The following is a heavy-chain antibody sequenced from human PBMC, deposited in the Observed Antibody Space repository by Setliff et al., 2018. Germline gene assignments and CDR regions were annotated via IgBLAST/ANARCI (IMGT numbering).Heavy chain of an antibody. Sequence: GGSLRLSCAASGFSFSGYYMSWVRQAPGKGLEWLSKISGSGTTIFYADSVKGRFSISRDNAKNVLYLEMNSLRAEDTAVYYCARDITLTTIREGGMDVWGKGTTVTVSS. CDR2: ISGSGTTI. V-gene: IGHV3-11*04. D-gene: IGHD3-10*01. CDR3: ARDITLTTIREGGMDV. CDR1: GFSFSGYY. J-gene: IGHJ6*03.